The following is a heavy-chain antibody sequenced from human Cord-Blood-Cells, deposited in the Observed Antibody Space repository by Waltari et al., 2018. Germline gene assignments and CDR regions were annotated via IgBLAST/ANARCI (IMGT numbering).Heavy chain of an antibody. V-gene: IGHV3-9*03. Sequence: DSVKGRFTISRDNAKNSLYLQMNSLRAEDMALYYCAKDSIRQLLYAFDIWGQGTLVTVSS. D-gene: IGHD2-2*02. J-gene: IGHJ4*02. CDR3: AKDSIRQLLYAFDI.